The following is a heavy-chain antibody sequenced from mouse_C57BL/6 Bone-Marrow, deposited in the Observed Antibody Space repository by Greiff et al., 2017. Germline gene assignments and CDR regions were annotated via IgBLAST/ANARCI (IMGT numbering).Heavy chain of an antibody. V-gene: IGHV1-63*01. CDR2: IYPGGGYT. J-gene: IGHJ4*01. Sequence: VKLMESGAELVRPGTSVKMSCKASGYTFTNYWIGWAKQRPGHGLEWIGDIYPGGGYTNYNEKFKGKATLTADKSSSTAYMQISSLTSENTAIYYCARADYSTLCAIDFWGKGTSVTVSS. CDR3: ARADYSTLCAIDF. CDR1: GYTFTNYW. D-gene: IGHD2-5*01.